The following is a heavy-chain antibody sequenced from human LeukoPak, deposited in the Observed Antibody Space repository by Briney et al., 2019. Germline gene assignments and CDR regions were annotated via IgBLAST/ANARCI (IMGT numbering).Heavy chain of an antibody. J-gene: IGHJ4*02. D-gene: IGHD6-19*01. CDR1: GFTFSSYS. CDR3: ARDRYSSGWQGGFDY. CDR2: ISSSSSYI. V-gene: IGHV3-21*01. Sequence: GGSLRFSCAASGFTFSSYSMNWVRQAPGKGLEWVSSISSSSSYIYYADSVKGRFTISRDNAKNSLYLQMNSLRAEDTAVYYCARDRYSSGWQGGFDYWGQGTLVTVSS.